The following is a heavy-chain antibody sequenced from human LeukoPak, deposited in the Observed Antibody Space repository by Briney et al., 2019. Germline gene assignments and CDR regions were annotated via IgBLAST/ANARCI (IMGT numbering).Heavy chain of an antibody. D-gene: IGHD3-3*01. CDR1: GFTFDDYG. Sequence: GGSLRLSCAASGFTFDDYGVSWVRQAPGKGLEWVSGINWNGGSTGYADSVKGRFTISRDNAKNSLYLQMNSLRAEDTALYYCARGRRFLEWQYYYYYYMDVWGKGTTVTVSS. J-gene: IGHJ6*03. CDR3: ARGRRFLEWQYYYYYYMDV. CDR2: INWNGGST. V-gene: IGHV3-20*04.